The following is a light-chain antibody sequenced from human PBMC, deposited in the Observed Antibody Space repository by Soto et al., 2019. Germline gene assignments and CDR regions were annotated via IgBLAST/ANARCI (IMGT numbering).Light chain of an antibody. Sequence: EIVLTQSPGTLSLSPGERATLSCRASESIRSSYLAWYHQKPGQAPRLLIYGASTRATGIPDRFSGSGSGTDFSLSISRLEPEDFAVYYCQQFGSSPWTFGQGTKVEIK. CDR2: GAS. V-gene: IGKV3-20*01. J-gene: IGKJ1*01. CDR3: QQFGSSPWT. CDR1: ESIRSSY.